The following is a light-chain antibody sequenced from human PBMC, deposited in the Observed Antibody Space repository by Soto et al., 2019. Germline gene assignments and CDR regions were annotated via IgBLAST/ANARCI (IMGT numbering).Light chain of an antibody. V-gene: IGKV1-33*01. CDR2: GAS. CDR1: QDIRLY. Sequence: DIPMTQSPSSLSASVGDRVTIPCQACQDIRLYLHWYQQKPGKAPQLLIYGASNLDTGVPSRFSGRASGTDFTFTISSLQPEDIATYYCQQDDNLPLTFGGGTKVELK. J-gene: IGKJ4*01. CDR3: QQDDNLPLT.